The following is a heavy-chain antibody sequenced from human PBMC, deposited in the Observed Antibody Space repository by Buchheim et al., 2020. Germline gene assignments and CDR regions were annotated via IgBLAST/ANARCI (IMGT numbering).Heavy chain of an antibody. V-gene: IGHV4-34*01. J-gene: IGHJ6*03. CDR3: ASNLRYFDGGYYYYYMDV. CDR1: GGSFSGYY. D-gene: IGHD3-9*01. Sequence: QVQLQQWGAGLLKPSETLSLTCAVYGGSFSGYYWNWIRQPPGRGLEWIGEINHGGSTNYNPSLKSRVTISVDTSKNQFSLKLSSVTAADTAVYYCASNLRYFDGGYYYYYMDVWGKGTT. CDR2: INHGGST.